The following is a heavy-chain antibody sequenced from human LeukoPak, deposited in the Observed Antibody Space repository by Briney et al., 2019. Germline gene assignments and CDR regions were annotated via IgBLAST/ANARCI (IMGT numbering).Heavy chain of an antibody. CDR2: INHSGST. CDR3: ARGGPLRYFDWLLLPHFDY. CDR1: GGSISSSSYY. J-gene: IGHJ4*02. Sequence: SETLSLTCTVSGGSISSSSYYWGWIRQPPGKGLEWIGEINHSGSTNYNPSLKSRVTISVDTSKNQFSLKLSSVTAADTAVYYCARGGPLRYFDWLLLPHFDYWGQGTLVTVSS. V-gene: IGHV4-39*07. D-gene: IGHD3-9*01.